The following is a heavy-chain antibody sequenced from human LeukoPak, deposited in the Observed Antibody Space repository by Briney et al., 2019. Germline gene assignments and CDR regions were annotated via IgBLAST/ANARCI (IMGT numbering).Heavy chain of an antibody. CDR2: FDPEDGET. J-gene: IGHJ4*02. V-gene: IGHV1-24*01. CDR1: GYTLTELS. CDR3: ATDHLPTTTVTPFY. Sequence: ASVKVSCKVSGYTLTELSMHWVRQAPGKGLEWMGGFDPEDGETIYAQKFQGRVTMTEDTSTDTAYMELSSLRSEDTAVYYCATDHLPTTTVTPFYWGQGTLVTVSS. D-gene: IGHD4-17*01.